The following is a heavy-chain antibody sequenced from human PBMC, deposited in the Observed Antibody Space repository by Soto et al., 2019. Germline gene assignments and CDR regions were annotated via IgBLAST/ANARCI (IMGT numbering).Heavy chain of an antibody. D-gene: IGHD3-22*01. V-gene: IGHV1-69*13. Sequence: SVKVSCKASGGTFSSYAISWVRQAPGQGLEWMGGIIPIFGTANYAQKFQGRVTITADESTSTAYMELSSLRSEDTAVYYCAREGNYYDSSGYYRDYWGQGTLVTVSS. J-gene: IGHJ4*02. CDR1: GGTFSSYA. CDR3: AREGNYYDSSGYYRDY. CDR2: IIPIFGTA.